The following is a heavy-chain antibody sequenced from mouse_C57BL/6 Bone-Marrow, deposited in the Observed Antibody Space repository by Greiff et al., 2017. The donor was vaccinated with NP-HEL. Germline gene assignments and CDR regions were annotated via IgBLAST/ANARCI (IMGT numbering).Heavy chain of an antibody. D-gene: IGHD1-1*01. Sequence: QVTLKESGPGILQSSQTLSLTCSFSGFSLSTSGMGVSWIRQPSGKGLEWLAHIYWDDDKRYNPSLKSRLTISKDTSRNQVFLKITSVDTADTATYYCARSVYYYGSSYDAMDYWGQGTSVTVSS. CDR3: ARSVYYYGSSYDAMDY. V-gene: IGHV8-12*01. J-gene: IGHJ4*01. CDR2: IYWDDDK. CDR1: GFSLSTSGMG.